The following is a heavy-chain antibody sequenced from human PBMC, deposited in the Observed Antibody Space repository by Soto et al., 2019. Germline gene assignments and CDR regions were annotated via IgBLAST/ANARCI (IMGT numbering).Heavy chain of an antibody. J-gene: IGHJ3*02. V-gene: IGHV1-18*01. CDR3: ARTQEPSYYFDSSGYFDAFDI. CDR2: LRTYDGHT. Sequence: ASVKVSCKASGYTFTTYAISWVRQAPGQGLEWMGWLRTYDGHTDYAQNLQGRVTMTRDTSTSTVYMELSSLRSEDTAVYYCARTQEPSYYFDSSGYFDAFDIWGQGTMVT. D-gene: IGHD3-22*01. CDR1: GYTFTTYA.